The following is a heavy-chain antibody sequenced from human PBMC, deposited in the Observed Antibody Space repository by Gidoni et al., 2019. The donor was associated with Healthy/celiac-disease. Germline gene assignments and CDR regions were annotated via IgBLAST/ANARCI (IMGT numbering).Heavy chain of an antibody. CDR1: GYTFTGSY. D-gene: IGHD3-3*01. V-gene: IGHV1-2*02. CDR3: ARGQYYDFWSGYSYYYYGMDV. Sequence: QVQLVQSGAEVKKPGSPVKVSCKASGYTFTGSYMHWVRQAPGQGLEWMGWINPNSGGTNYAQKFQGRVTMTRDTSISTAYMELSRLRSDDTAVYYCARGQYYDFWSGYSYYYYGMDVWGQGTTVTVSS. J-gene: IGHJ6*02. CDR2: INPNSGGT.